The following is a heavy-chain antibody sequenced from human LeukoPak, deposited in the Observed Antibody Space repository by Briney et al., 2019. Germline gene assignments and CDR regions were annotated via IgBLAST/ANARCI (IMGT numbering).Heavy chain of an antibody. D-gene: IGHD5-24*01. CDR1: GFTFSSYG. V-gene: IGHV3-33*01. CDR2: IWYDGSNK. Sequence: GRSLRLSCAASGFTFSSYGMHWVRQAPGKGLEWVAVIWYDGSNKYYADSVKGRFTISRDNSKNTLYLQMSSLRAEDTAVYYCARGNKVELATITDYWGQGTLVTVSS. CDR3: ARGNKVELATITDY. J-gene: IGHJ4*02.